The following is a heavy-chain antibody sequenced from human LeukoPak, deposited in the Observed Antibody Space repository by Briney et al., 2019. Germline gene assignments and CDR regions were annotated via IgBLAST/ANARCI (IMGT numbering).Heavy chain of an antibody. CDR1: RFTFSSYT. J-gene: IGHJ4*02. Sequence: PGGSLRLSCSASRFTFSSYTMNWVRQAPGKGLEWVSSIYPSSTYIYYADSVKGRFTISRDNAQNSLYLQMNSLRAEDTAVYYCTRGSYGDYEYWGQGTLVTVSS. CDR3: TRGSYGDYEY. V-gene: IGHV3-21*01. CDR2: IYPSSTYI. D-gene: IGHD4-17*01.